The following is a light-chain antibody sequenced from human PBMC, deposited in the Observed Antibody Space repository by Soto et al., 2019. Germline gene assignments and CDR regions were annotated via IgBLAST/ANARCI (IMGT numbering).Light chain of an antibody. CDR3: QQYYSYPPA. CDR2: DAS. J-gene: IGKJ5*01. Sequence: DIQVTQSPSTLSASVGDRVTITCGASQSIGTWLAWYQQKPGKAPKLLIFDASTLESGVPSRFSGSGSGTDFTLTISCLQSEDFATYYCQQYYSYPPAFGQGTRLEIK. CDR1: QSIGTW. V-gene: IGKV1-5*01.